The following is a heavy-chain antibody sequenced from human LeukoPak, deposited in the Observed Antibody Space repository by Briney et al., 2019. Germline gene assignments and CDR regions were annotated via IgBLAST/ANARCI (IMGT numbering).Heavy chain of an antibody. V-gene: IGHV4-34*01. Sequence: SETLSLTCAVYGGSFSGYYWSWIRQPPGKGLEWIGSIYYSGSTYYNPSLKSRVTISVDTSKNQFSLKLSSVTAADTAVYYCARSPRGTAMVRGEDYFDYWGQGTLVTVSS. D-gene: IGHD5-18*01. CDR3: ARSPRGTAMVRGEDYFDY. J-gene: IGHJ4*02. CDR2: IYYSGST. CDR1: GGSFSGYY.